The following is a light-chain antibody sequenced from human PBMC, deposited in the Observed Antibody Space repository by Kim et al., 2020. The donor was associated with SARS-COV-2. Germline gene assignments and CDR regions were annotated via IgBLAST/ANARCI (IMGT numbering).Light chain of an antibody. CDR3: AVWDDSLNGWV. CDR1: SSNIGKSA. Sequence: QSVLTQPPSVSEAPRQRVTISCSGSSSNIGKSAVNWYQQLPGKAPKLLIYYDDLLPSGVSGRFSGSKSGTSASLAISGLQSEDEAEYYCAVWDDSLNGWVFGGGTKVTVL. V-gene: IGLV1-36*01. J-gene: IGLJ3*02. CDR2: YDD.